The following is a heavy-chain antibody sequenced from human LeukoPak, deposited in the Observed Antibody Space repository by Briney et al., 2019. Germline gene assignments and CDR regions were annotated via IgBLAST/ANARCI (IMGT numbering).Heavy chain of an antibody. J-gene: IGHJ3*02. Sequence: PGGSLRLSCAASGFTFSSYAMSWVRQAPGKGLEWVAVIGDDGSNKYYVDSVKGRFTISRDNSNNTVYLQMNSLRAEDTAVYYCARVDDLDAFDTWGQGTLVTVSS. V-gene: IGHV3-30*03. CDR3: ARVDDLDAFDT. CDR2: IGDDGSNK. D-gene: IGHD2-2*03. CDR1: GFTFSSYA.